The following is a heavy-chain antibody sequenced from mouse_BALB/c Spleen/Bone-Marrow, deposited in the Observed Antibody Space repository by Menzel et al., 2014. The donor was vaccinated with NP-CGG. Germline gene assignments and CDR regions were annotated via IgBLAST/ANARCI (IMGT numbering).Heavy chain of an antibody. CDR1: GYSFTGYF. Sequence: VQLKESGPGLVKPGASVKISCKASGYSFTGYFMNWVMQSHGKSLEWIGRINPYNGDTFYNQKFKGKATLTVDKSSSTAHMELRSLASEDSAVYYCARDYYDYYFDYWGQGTTLTISS. CDR3: ARDYYDYYFDY. J-gene: IGHJ2*01. V-gene: IGHV1-20*02. D-gene: IGHD2-4*01. CDR2: INPYNGDT.